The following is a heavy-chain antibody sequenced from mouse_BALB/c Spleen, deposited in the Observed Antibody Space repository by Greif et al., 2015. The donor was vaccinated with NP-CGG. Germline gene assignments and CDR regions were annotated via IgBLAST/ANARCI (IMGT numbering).Heavy chain of an antibody. D-gene: IGHD2-14*01. Sequence: QVQLQQSGAELARPGASVKLSCKASGYTFTDYYINWVKQRTGQGLEWIGEIYPGSGNTYYNEKFKGKATLTADKSSSTAYMQLSSLTSEDSAVYFCAREAYYRYDSAWFAYWGQGTLVTVSA. V-gene: IGHV1-77*01. J-gene: IGHJ3*01. CDR2: IYPGSGNT. CDR3: AREAYYRYDSAWFAY. CDR1: GYTFTDYY.